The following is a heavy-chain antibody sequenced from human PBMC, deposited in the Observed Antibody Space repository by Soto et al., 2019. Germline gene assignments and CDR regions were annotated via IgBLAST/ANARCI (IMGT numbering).Heavy chain of an antibody. CDR1: GDSMTRSVW. V-gene: IGHV4-4*02. J-gene: IGHJ4*02. CDR2: VFHTGNT. CDR3: ARKAWVRFDY. Sequence: TLSLTCTVSGDSMTRSVWWTWVRQPPGKGLEWIGEVFHTGNTNYNPSLKSRVTMSVDKSTNGFSLKVTSVTAADTAIYYCARKAWVRFDYWGQGALVTVSS. D-gene: IGHD7-27*01.